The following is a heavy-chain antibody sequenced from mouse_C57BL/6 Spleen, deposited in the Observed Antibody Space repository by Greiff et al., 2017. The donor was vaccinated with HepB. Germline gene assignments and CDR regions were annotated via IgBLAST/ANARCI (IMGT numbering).Heavy chain of an antibody. D-gene: IGHD2-10*01. Sequence: DVQLQESGPGLVKPSQSLSLTCSVTGYSITSGYYWNWIRQFPGNKLEWMGYISYDGSNNYNPSLKNRISITRDTSKNQFFLKLNSVTTEDTATYYCATLGLLDYWGQGTTLTVSS. CDR2: ISYDGSN. CDR1: GYSITSGYY. J-gene: IGHJ2*01. V-gene: IGHV3-6*01. CDR3: ATLGLLDY.